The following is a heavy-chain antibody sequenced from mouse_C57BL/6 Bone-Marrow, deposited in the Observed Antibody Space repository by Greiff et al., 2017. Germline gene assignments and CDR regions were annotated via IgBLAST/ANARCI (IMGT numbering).Heavy chain of an antibody. Sequence: EVKVVESGGGLVKPGGSLKLSCAASGFTFSSYAMSWVRQTPEKRLEWVATISDGGSYTYYPDNVKGRFTISRDNAKNNLYLQMSHLKSEDTAMYYCARDGNGYFAYWGQGTLVTVSA. V-gene: IGHV5-4*01. D-gene: IGHD2-2*01. J-gene: IGHJ3*01. CDR3: ARDGNGYFAY. CDR1: GFTFSSYA. CDR2: ISDGGSYT.